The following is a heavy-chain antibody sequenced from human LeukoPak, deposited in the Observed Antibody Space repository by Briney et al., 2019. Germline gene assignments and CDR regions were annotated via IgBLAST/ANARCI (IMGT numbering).Heavy chain of an antibody. J-gene: IGHJ4*02. V-gene: IGHV3-74*01. CDR1: GFTFSSYW. CDR2: INSDGSGT. Sequence: GGSLRLSCAASGFTFSSYWMHWVRQAPGKGLVWVSRINSDGSGTRYADSVKGRFTISGDNAKNTLYLQMNSLRAEDTAVYYCARDMRDGSGSSSDFDYWGQGTLVTVSS. D-gene: IGHD3-10*01. CDR3: ARDMRDGSGSSSDFDY.